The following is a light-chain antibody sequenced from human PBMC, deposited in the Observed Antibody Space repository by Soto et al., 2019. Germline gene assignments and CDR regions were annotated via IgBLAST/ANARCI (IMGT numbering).Light chain of an antibody. J-gene: IGKJ1*01. CDR2: GAS. CDR3: QQSFTALWT. CDR1: QTISNH. V-gene: IGKV1-39*01. Sequence: DILMTQSPSSLSASVVDRVTITCRASQTISNHLNWYQQRPGKAPKLLIYGASNLQSGVPWRFSGSGSGADFTLTISSLQPEDFATYYCQQSFTALWTFGQGTKVEIK.